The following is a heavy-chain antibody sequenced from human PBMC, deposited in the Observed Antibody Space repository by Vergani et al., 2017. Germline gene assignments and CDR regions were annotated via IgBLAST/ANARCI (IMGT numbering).Heavy chain of an antibody. CDR3: ASGVPGYQLATQYFQH. CDR2: ISSSSSYR. D-gene: IGHD2-2*01. Sequence: EVQLVESGGGLVKPGGSLRLSFFASGFTLVSYSLNWFRKAPGKGLEWVSFISSSSSYRYYADSVKGRFTISRDNGEYSLLLQMNSLRPEDTAVYYCASGVPGYQLATQYFQHWGQGTLVTVSS. J-gene: IGHJ1*01. V-gene: IGHV3-21*01. CDR1: GFTLVSYS.